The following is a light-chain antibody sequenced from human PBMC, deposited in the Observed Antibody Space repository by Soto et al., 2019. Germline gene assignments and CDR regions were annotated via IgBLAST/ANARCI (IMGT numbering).Light chain of an antibody. CDR2: WAS. V-gene: IGKV4-1*01. Sequence: DIVMTQSPDSLAVSLGERATINCKSSQSILSSSNNKNSLAWFQQQPGQPPKLLIYWASTRESGVPDRFSGSGSGTDFTLTIRSLQAEDVAVYYCQQYYSSVVTFGQGTRLEI. J-gene: IGKJ5*01. CDR1: QSILSSSNNKNS. CDR3: QQYYSSVVT.